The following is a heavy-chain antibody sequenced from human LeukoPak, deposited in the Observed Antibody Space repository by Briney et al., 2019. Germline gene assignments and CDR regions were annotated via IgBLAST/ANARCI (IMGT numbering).Heavy chain of an antibody. V-gene: IGHV5-51*01. Sequence: GGSLRLSCKGSGYNFTTCWIGWVRQMPGKGLEWMGIIYPGDSHTRYSPSFQGQVTMSADRSISSAYLQWSSLKASDTATYYCARLERDSSSGMDVWGQGTTVTISS. CDR1: GYNFTTCW. CDR3: ARLERDSSSGMDV. D-gene: IGHD3-22*01. J-gene: IGHJ6*02. CDR2: IYPGDSHT.